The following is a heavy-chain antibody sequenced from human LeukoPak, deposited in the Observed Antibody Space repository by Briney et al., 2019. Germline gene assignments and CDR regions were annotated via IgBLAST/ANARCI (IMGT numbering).Heavy chain of an antibody. CDR3: ANLGMAYDVLAIDY. CDR1: GGSVNSGDYY. Sequence: SQTLSLTCTVSGGSVNSGDYYWSWIRQHPAKGLEWIGYIYYRGNTYYNPSLESRVTMSLDTSKNQFSLRLTSVTAADTAVYYCANLGMAYDVLAIDYWGQGTLVTVSS. D-gene: IGHD3-9*01. CDR2: IYYRGNT. V-gene: IGHV4-31*03. J-gene: IGHJ4*02.